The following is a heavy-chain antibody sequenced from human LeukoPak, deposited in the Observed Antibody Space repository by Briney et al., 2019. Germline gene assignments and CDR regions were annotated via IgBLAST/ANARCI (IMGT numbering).Heavy chain of an antibody. V-gene: IGHV5-51*01. CDR1: GYSFTSYW. J-gene: IGHJ3*01. CDR3: ARRANDAFDL. Sequence: GESLKISCKGSGYSFTSYWIGWVRQMPGKGLEWMGIIYPGDSDNRYSQSFQGQVTISADKSISTTYLQWSSLKASDTAMYYCARRANDAFDLWGQGTMVTVSS. CDR2: IYPGDSDN.